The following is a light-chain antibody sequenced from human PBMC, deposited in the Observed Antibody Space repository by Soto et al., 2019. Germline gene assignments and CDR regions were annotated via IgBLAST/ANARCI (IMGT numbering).Light chain of an antibody. J-gene: IGKJ2*01. CDR3: QQSYRTPHT. V-gene: IGKV1-39*01. CDR2: AAS. Sequence: DIQMTQSPSSLAASVGDRVTITCRASQSVSRYFNWYQQKPGKAPKLLIYAASSLQSGVPSRFSGSGSGTDFTLTISSLQPEDFANYYCQQSYRTPHTFGQGTNLEIK. CDR1: QSVSRY.